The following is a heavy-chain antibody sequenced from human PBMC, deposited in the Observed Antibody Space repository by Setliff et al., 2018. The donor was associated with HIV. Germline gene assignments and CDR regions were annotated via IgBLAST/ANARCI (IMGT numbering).Heavy chain of an antibody. J-gene: IGHJ4*02. D-gene: IGHD6-13*01. CDR1: GGTFSSYA. Sequence: SVKVSCKASGGTFSSYAISWVRQAPRQGLEWMGGIIPILGIANYAQKFQGRVTITADKSTSTAYMELSSLRSEDTAVYYCASELQGHSSSWPNYWGQGTLVTVSS. V-gene: IGHV1-69*10. CDR3: ASELQGHSSSWPNY. CDR2: IIPILGIA.